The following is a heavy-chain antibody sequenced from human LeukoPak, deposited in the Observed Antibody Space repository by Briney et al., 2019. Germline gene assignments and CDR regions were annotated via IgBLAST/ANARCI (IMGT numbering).Heavy chain of an antibody. J-gene: IGHJ4*02. D-gene: IGHD4-17*01. CDR1: GFTFSNYS. CDR2: ISYDGSNK. CDR3: ARDSTVNTWVYFDS. Sequence: GGSLRLSCAASGFTFSNYSIHWVRQAPGKGLEWVALISYDGSNKYYADSVKDRFTISRDNSKSMLFLQMNSLRTDDTAVYYCARDSTVNTWVYFDSWGQGTLVTVSS. V-gene: IGHV3-30*14.